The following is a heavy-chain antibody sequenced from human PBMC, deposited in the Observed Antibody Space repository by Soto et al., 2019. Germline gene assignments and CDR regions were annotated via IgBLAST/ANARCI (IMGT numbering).Heavy chain of an antibody. V-gene: IGHV4-4*02. CDR2: IFHSGNT. CDR3: ARRTWGMDV. D-gene: IGHD2-8*01. J-gene: IGHJ6*02. Sequence: QVQLQESGPGLVKPSGTLSLTCAVSSGSIDTTNWWSWVRQPPGKGLEWIWEIFHSGNTYYNPSLASRVTISVDTSKNQFSLNLRSVPAADTAVYYCARRTWGMDVWGQGTTVTVSS. CDR1: SGSIDTTNW.